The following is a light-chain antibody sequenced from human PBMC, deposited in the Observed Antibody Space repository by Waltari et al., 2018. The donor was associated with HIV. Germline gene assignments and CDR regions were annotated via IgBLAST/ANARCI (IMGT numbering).Light chain of an antibody. CDR1: QSLLYSSNNKNF. J-gene: IGKJ4*01. CDR3: QQYYTTPPVT. V-gene: IGKV4-1*01. Sequence: DIVMTQSPDSLAVSLVERATINCKSSQSLLYSSNNKNFLAWYQQKPGQPPKLLIYWASTRVSGVPDRFSGSGSGTDFTLTISSLQAEDVAVYYCQQYYTTPPVTFGGGTKVEIK. CDR2: WAS.